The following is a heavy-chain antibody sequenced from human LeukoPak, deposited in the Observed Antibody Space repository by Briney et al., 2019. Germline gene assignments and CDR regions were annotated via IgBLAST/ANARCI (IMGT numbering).Heavy chain of an antibody. CDR3: ARVRWELDGRAFDI. Sequence: SETLSLTCTVSGGSISSSSYYWGWIRQPPGKGLEWIGSIYYSGSTYYNPSLKSRVTISVDTSKNQFSLKLSSVTAADTAVYYCARVRWELDGRAFDIWGQGTMVTVSS. CDR1: GGSISSSSYY. V-gene: IGHV4-39*07. CDR2: IYYSGST. J-gene: IGHJ3*02. D-gene: IGHD1-26*01.